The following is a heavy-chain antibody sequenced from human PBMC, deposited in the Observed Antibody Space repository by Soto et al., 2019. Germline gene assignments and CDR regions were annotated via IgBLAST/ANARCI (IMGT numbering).Heavy chain of an antibody. CDR1: GYTFTSYG. D-gene: IGHD3-10*01. V-gene: IGHV1-8*01. Sequence: QVQLVQSRAEVKKPGASVKVSCKASGYTFTSYGINWVRQATGQGRVWMGWMNPNSGNTAYAQKGQGTVTMARNNSRSTAYRELISLRSEDTAGYYCARERAGSGFDPWGQGNLVTVSS. CDR3: ARERAGSGFDP. J-gene: IGHJ5*02. CDR2: MNPNSGNT.